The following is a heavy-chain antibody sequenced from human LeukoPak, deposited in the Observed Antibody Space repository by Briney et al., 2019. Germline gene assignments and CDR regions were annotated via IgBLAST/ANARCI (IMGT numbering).Heavy chain of an antibody. Sequence: SETLSPTCAVYGGSFSGYYWSWIRQPPGKGLEWIGEINHSGSTNYNPSLKSRVTISVDTSKNQFSLKLSSVTAADTAVYYCARGSTYCSSTSCYPAYYYYYYMDVWGKGTTVTVSS. J-gene: IGHJ6*03. D-gene: IGHD2-2*01. CDR1: GGSFSGYY. V-gene: IGHV4-34*01. CDR2: INHSGST. CDR3: ARGSTYCSSTSCYPAYYYYYYMDV.